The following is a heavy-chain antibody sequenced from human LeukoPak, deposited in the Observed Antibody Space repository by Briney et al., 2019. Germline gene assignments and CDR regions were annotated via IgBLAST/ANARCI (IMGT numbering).Heavy chain of an antibody. CDR2: IRYDGSNK. D-gene: IGHD4-17*01. CDR3: ARVPPDDYGDYYYFDY. CDR1: GFTFSSYG. J-gene: IGHJ4*02. Sequence: GGSLRLSCAASGFTFSSYGMHWVRQAPGKGLEWVAFIRYDGSNKYYADSVKGRFTISRDNSKNTLYLHVNSLRPEDTALYYCARVPPDDYGDYYYFDYWGQGTLVTVSS. V-gene: IGHV3-30*02.